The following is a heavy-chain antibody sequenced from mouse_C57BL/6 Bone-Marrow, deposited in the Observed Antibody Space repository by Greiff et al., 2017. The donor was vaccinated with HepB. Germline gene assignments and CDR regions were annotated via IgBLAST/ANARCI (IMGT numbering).Heavy chain of an antibody. V-gene: IGHV14-1*01. CDR3: TTSVPAWFAY. CDR1: GFNIKDDY. Sequence: VQLQQSGAELVRPGATVKLSCTASGFNIKDDYMHWVKQRPEQGLEWIGRIDPEDGDTEYAPKFQGKATRTADTSSNTAYLQLSSLTSEDTAVYYCTTSVPAWFAYWGQGTLVTVSA. D-gene: IGHD1-1*01. J-gene: IGHJ3*01. CDR2: IDPEDGDT.